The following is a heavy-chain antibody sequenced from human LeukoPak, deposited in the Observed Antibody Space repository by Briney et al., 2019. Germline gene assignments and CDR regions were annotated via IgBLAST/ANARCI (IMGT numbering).Heavy chain of an antibody. V-gene: IGHV3-53*01. CDR1: GFTVSDND. D-gene: IGHD3-10*01. Sequence: GGSLRLSCADSGFTVSDNDMSWVRQAPGKGLEWVSIIYSGGSTYYADSVKGRFTISRDNSKNTLFLQMNSLRAEDTAVYYCAKDIRLLSGSGSYFHDFWGQGTLVTVSS. CDR2: IYSGGST. CDR3: AKDIRLLSGSGSYFHDF. J-gene: IGHJ4*02.